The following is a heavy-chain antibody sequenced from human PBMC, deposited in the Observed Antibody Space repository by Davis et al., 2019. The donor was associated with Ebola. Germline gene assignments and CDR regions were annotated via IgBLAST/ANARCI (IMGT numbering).Heavy chain of an antibody. J-gene: IGHJ4*02. D-gene: IGHD1-26*01. CDR1: GFTFSGSA. CDR3: SRSGPDN. CDR2: SRSKANSYAT. Sequence: GESLKISCAASGFTFSGSAMRWVRQAFGKGLEWVGRSRSKANSYATAYAASVKGRFTISRDDSKNTAYLQMNSLKTEDTAVYYCSRSGPDNWGQGTLVTVSS. V-gene: IGHV3-73*01.